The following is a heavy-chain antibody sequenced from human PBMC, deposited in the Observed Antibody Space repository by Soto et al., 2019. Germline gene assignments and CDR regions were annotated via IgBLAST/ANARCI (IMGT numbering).Heavy chain of an antibody. Sequence: PGGSLRLSCSPSGFTFGDYAMNWFRQAPGKGLEWVSLIGESGTPTYYADSVKGRFTISRDNSGNTLFLEMYSLRAEDTAVYYCARELDYDFWSGYARPGAFDIWGQGTMVTVSS. CDR2: IGESGTPT. J-gene: IGHJ3*02. CDR1: GFTFGDYA. V-gene: IGHV3-23*01. D-gene: IGHD3-3*01. CDR3: ARELDYDFWSGYARPGAFDI.